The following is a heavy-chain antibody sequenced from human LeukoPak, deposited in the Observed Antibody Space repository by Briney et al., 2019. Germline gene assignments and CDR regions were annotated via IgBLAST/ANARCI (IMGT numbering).Heavy chain of an antibody. CDR3: AREAQLLKSGMDV. D-gene: IGHD2-2*01. CDR1: GGSISSDSYS. Sequence: SETLSLTCAVSGGSISSDSYSWTWIRQSPTKGLEWIGYVYHSGSAYYNPSFESRVTMSADRSKNQFSLKLSSVTAADTAVYYCAREAQLLKSGMDVWGQGTTVTVSS. J-gene: IGHJ6*02. CDR2: VYHSGSA. V-gene: IGHV4-30-2*06.